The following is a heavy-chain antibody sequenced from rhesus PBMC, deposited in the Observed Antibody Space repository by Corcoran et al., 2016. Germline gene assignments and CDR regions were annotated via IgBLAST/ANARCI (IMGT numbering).Heavy chain of an antibody. CDR2: VDPEEGEA. V-gene: IGHV1-111*02. Sequence: EVQLVQSGAEVKKPGASVKISCKASGYTFTDYYMHWVRQAPGKGLEWNGRVDPEEGEAINAKKFQDKVTITADQSKDTAYMRLRSLGCEDTAVYYCATGGAAGNRVAGDAFDFWGQGLRVTVSS. J-gene: IGHJ3*01. D-gene: IGHD6-31*01. CDR3: ATGGAAGNRVAGDAFDF. CDR1: GYTFTDYY.